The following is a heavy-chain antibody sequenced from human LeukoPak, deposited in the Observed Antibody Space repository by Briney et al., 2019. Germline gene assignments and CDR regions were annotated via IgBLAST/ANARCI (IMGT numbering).Heavy chain of an antibody. J-gene: IGHJ4*02. V-gene: IGHV4-4*02. Sequence: PSGTLSLTCAVSGGSISSSNWWSWVRQPPGKGLEWIGEIYHSGSTTYNPSLKSRVTISVDKSKNQFSLKLSSVTAADTAVYYCARRGWGASGYFDYWGQGTLVTVSS. CDR1: GGSISSSNW. D-gene: IGHD1-26*01. CDR3: ARRGWGASGYFDY. CDR2: IYHSGST.